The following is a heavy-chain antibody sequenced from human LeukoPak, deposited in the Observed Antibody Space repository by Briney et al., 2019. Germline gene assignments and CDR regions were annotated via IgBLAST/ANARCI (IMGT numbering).Heavy chain of an antibody. D-gene: IGHD3-22*01. V-gene: IGHV3-66*01. CDR3: ARDQGAFYYYDSSDPAKNYYYYYGMDV. CDR2: IYSGGST. J-gene: IGHJ6*02. Sequence: PGGSLRLSCAASGFTVGSNYMSWVRQAPGKGLEWVSVIYSGGSTYYADSVKGRFTISRDNSKNTLYLQMNSLRAEDTAVYYCARDQGAFYYYDSSDPAKNYYYYYGMDVWGQGTTVTVSS. CDR1: GFTVGSNY.